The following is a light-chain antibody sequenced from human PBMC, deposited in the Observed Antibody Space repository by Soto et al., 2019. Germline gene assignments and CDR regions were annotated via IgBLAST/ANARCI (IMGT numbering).Light chain of an antibody. Sequence: EIVLTHSPGTLALSPCEGAALSCRASQSVSSSYLAWYQQKPGQAPRLLIYGASSRAAGIPDRFSGSGSGTDFTLTISRLEPEDFAVYYCQQYGSSPITFGQGTRLENK. CDR2: GAS. CDR1: QSVSSSY. CDR3: QQYGSSPIT. J-gene: IGKJ5*01. V-gene: IGKV3-20*01.